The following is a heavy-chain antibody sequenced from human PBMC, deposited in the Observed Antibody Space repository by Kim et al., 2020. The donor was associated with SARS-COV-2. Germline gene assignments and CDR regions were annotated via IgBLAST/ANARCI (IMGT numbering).Heavy chain of an antibody. J-gene: IGHJ4*02. Sequence: SETLSLTCAVYGGSFSGYYWSWIRQPPGKGLEWIGEINHSGSTNYNPSLKSRVTISVDTSKNQFSLKLSSVTAADTAVYYCARKRITIFGVVIPSDYCGQGTLVTVSS. V-gene: IGHV4-34*01. CDR3: ARKRITIFGVVIPSDY. CDR2: INHSGST. CDR1: GGSFSGYY. D-gene: IGHD3-3*01.